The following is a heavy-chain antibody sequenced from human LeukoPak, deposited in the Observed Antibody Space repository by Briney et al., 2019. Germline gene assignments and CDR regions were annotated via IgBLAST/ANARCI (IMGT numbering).Heavy chain of an antibody. CDR2: IWHDGSKK. CDR3: AKGYKYGHY. D-gene: IGHD5-24*01. V-gene: IGHV3-33*06. Sequence: GGSLRLSCAASGFMINSYGMHWVRQAPGRELEWVAVIWHDGSKKYYADSVKGRFTISRDNAKNILYLQMNGLRAEDTAVYYCAKGYKYGHYWGQGSLVTVPS. J-gene: IGHJ4*02. CDR1: GFMINSYG.